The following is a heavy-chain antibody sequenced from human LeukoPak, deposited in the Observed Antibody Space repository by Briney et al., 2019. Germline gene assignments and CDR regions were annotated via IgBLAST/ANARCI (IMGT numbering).Heavy chain of an antibody. Sequence: ASVTVSCTASGYTFTAYYMHWVRQAPGQGLEWMGWINPNSGGTNYAQKFQGRVTMTRDTSISTAYMELSRLRSDDTAVYYCARIPWFGEAIWFDPWGQGTLVTVSS. CDR3: ARIPWFGEAIWFDP. J-gene: IGHJ5*02. V-gene: IGHV1-2*02. D-gene: IGHD3-10*01. CDR2: INPNSGGT. CDR1: GYTFTAYY.